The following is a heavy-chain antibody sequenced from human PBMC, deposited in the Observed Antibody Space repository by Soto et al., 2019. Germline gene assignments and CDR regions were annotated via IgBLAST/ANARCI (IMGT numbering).Heavy chain of an antibody. CDR3: ARGATVTQYDY. D-gene: IGHD4-17*01. CDR2: GSYSGTT. V-gene: IGHV4-61*01. Sequence: PSETLSLTCTVSVVSFSSGSFYWAWIRQPPGKGLEWIGFGSYSGTTNYKPSLKSRVTISVDTSRSQISLKVSSLTAADTAVYYCARGATVTQYDYWGQGTLVTVSS. J-gene: IGHJ4*02. CDR1: VVSFSSGSFY.